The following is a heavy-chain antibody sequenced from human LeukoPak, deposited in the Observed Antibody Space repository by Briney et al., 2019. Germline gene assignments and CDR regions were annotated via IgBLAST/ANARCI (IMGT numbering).Heavy chain of an antibody. V-gene: IGHV3-23*01. Sequence: GGSLRLSCQASGFPFSTFPMSWVRQAPGKGLEWVSTLSGDGSDTYYADSVKGRFTISRDTSKNTLFLQMNSLRAEDTAVYYCAKVLAYYFDYWGQGTLVTVSS. J-gene: IGHJ4*02. CDR3: AKVLAYYFDY. CDR2: LSGDGSDT. CDR1: GFPFSTFP.